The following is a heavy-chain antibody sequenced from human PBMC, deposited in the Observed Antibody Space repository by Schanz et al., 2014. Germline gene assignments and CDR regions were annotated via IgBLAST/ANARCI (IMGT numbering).Heavy chain of an antibody. D-gene: IGHD5-18*01. CDR3: VRVSFADPRLYRGMDRDIDY. CDR1: GFTFSSYW. CDR2: IKSDGSST. J-gene: IGHJ4*02. V-gene: IGHV3-74*02. Sequence: EVQLLESGGGLIQPGGSLRLSCAASGFTFSSYWMHWVRQVPGKGLVWVSRIKSDGSSTSYADSVKGRFTISRDNAKNTLYLQMNSLRAEDTAVYYCVRVSFADPRLYRGMDRDIDYWGQGTLVTVSS.